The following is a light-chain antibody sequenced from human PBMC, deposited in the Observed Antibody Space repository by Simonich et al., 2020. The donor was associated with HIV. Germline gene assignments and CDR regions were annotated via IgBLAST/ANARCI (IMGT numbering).Light chain of an antibody. CDR1: PSTSPW. V-gene: IGKV1-5*03. J-gene: IGKJ1*01. CDR2: KAS. CDR3: QQYGSSPRT. Sequence: DIQMTQSPSTLSASVGNRVTITCRASPSTSPWLAWYQQKPGQAPKLLFYKASSLESGVPSRFSGSGSGTEFTLTISRLEPEDFAVYYCQQYGSSPRTFGQGTKVEIK.